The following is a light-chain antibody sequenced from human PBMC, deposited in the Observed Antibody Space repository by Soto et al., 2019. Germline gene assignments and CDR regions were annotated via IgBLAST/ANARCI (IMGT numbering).Light chain of an antibody. J-gene: IGLJ3*02. CDR3: QVWDSKGV. CDR2: FDR. V-gene: IGLV3-21*04. CDR1: NIGSKG. Sequence: SYELTQPPSVSVAPGKTARITCGGNNIGSKGVHWYQQKPGQAPVLVIYFDRERPSGIPERFTGSNSGNTATLIISRVEAGDEADYYCQVWDSKGVFGGGTKLTVL.